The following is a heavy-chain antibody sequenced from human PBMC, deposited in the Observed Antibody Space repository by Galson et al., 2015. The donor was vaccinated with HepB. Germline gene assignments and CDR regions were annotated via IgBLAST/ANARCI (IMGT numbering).Heavy chain of an antibody. CDR1: GYSFTSYW. Sequence: QSGAEVTKPGESLRISCKGSGYSFTSYWISWVRQMPGKGLEWMGRIDPSDSYTNYSPSFQGHVTISADKSISTAYLQWSSLKASDTAMYYCARQGGPHGSLAGIAVSRYGMDVWGQGTTVTVSS. J-gene: IGHJ6*02. CDR3: ARQGGPHGSLAGIAVSRYGMDV. CDR2: IDPSDSYT. V-gene: IGHV5-10-1*01. D-gene: IGHD6-19*01.